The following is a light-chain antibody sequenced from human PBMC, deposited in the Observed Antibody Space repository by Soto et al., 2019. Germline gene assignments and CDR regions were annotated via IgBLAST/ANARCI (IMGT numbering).Light chain of an antibody. J-gene: IGKJ3*01. CDR3: QKFNSASFT. V-gene: IGKV1-27*01. Sequence: DIQMTQSPSSLSASVGDRVTITCRASQGISNYLAWYQQKPGKVPKLLIYTASTLQSEIPSRFSGSGSGTDFTLTISSLQPEDVATYYCQKFNSASFTFGPGTKVDIK. CDR2: TAS. CDR1: QGISNY.